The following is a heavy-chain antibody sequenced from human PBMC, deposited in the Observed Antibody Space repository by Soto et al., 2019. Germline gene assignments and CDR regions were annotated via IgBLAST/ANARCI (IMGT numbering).Heavy chain of an antibody. CDR1: GFTFSSYA. Sequence: QVQLVESGGGVVQPGRSLRLSCAASGFTFSSYAMHWVRQAPGKGLEWEAVISYDGSNKYYADSVKGRFTISRDNSKNTLYLQMNSLRAEDTAVYYCARLYSSSWYNYYGMDVWGQGTTVTVSS. V-gene: IGHV3-30-3*01. CDR2: ISYDGSNK. D-gene: IGHD6-13*01. J-gene: IGHJ6*02. CDR3: ARLYSSSWYNYYGMDV.